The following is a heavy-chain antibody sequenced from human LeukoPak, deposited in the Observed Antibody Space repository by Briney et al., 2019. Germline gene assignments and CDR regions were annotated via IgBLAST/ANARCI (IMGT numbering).Heavy chain of an antibody. CDR1: GFTFSNAW. CDR2: IKSKTDGGTT. CDR3: TTEDIVLMVYAI. D-gene: IGHD2-8*01. Sequence: GGSLRLSXAASGFTFSNAWMSWVRQAPGKGLEWVGRIKSKTDGGTTDYAAPVKGRFTISRDDSKNTLYLQINSLKTEDTAVYYCTTEDIVLMVYAIWGQGTLVTVSS. V-gene: IGHV3-15*01. J-gene: IGHJ4*02.